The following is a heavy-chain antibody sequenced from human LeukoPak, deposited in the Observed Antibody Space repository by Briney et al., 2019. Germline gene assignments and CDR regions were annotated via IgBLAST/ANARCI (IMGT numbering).Heavy chain of an antibody. D-gene: IGHD2-21*01. J-gene: IGHJ4*02. CDR2: ISHSGSTI. CDR3: ARLWRDY. V-gene: IGHV3-48*03. Sequence: GGSLRLSCAASGFSFSSYEMNWVRQAPGKGLEWVSYISHSGSTIYYADSVKGRFTISRDNAKNSLYLQMNSLRVEDTAVYYCARLWRDYWGRGTLVTVSS. CDR1: GFSFSSYE.